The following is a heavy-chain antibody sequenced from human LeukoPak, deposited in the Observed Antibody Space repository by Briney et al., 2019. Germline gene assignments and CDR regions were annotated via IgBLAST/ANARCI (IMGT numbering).Heavy chain of an antibody. J-gene: IGHJ4*02. CDR3: TRGGGLYWFDY. D-gene: IGHD2-8*02. Sequence: TGGSLRLSCAASGFTFSSYAMSWVRQAPGKGLEWVSTISGTSGRTYYADSVKGRFTISSDNPKNTLYLQMNSLRAEDTAVYYCTRGGGLYWFDYWGQGTLVTVSS. CDR1: GFTFSSYA. V-gene: IGHV3-23*01. CDR2: ISGTSGRT.